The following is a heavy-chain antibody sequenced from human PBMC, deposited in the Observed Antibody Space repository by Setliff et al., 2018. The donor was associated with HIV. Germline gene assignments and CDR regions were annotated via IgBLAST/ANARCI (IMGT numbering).Heavy chain of an antibody. Sequence: SETLSLTCSVSGVSINRTDHYWGWIRQSPGKRLEWIGGIYYSGSTYHNPSLKSRVTTSVDTSKNQFSLKLTSVTAADTAVYYCARDNPHFGVASSYYYGMDVWGQGTTVTVSS. D-gene: IGHD3-3*01. V-gene: IGHV4-39*07. J-gene: IGHJ6*02. CDR3: ARDNPHFGVASSYYYGMDV. CDR2: IYYSGST. CDR1: GVSINRTDHY.